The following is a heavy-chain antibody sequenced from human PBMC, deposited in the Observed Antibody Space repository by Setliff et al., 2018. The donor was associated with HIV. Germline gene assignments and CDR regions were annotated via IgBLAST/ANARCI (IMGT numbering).Heavy chain of an antibody. V-gene: IGHV3-48*03. CDR2: ITGTGTTV. CDR3: ARDQLRIPERWDFDF. CDR1: GFTFSSYE. Sequence: GGSLRLSCAASGFTFSSYEMNWVRQAPGKGLEWLSYITGTGTTVSYADSVRGRFIISRDSVRNVMYLQMKSLRVEDTAVYYCARDQLRIPERWDFDFWGQGTLVTAPQ. J-gene: IGHJ4*02. D-gene: IGHD2-2*01.